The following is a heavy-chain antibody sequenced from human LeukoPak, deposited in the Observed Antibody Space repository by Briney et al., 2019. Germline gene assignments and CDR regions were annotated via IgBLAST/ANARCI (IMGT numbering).Heavy chain of an antibody. CDR1: GDSVSRESAA. CDR2: SYYRSKWYD. V-gene: IGHV6-1*01. Sequence: SQTLSLTCAISGDSVSRESAAWYWIRQSPSRGLEWLGRSYYRSKWYDDYAVSLKSRITINPDTSKNQFSLHLNAVTPEDTAVYYCARGAVGQHESKGDVFDIWGQGTMVTVSS. J-gene: IGHJ3*02. CDR3: ARGAVGQHESKGDVFDI. D-gene: IGHD1-1*01.